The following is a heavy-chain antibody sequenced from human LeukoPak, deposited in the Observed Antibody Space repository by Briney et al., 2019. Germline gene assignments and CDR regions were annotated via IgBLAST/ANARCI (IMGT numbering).Heavy chain of an antibody. Sequence: PGGSLRLSCAASGFTFSSYGISWVRQAPGKGLEWMGWISAYNGNTNYAQKLQGRVTMTTDTSTSTAYMELRSLRSDDTAVYYCARVLIAAAGGDAFDIWGQGTMVTVSS. CDR2: ISAYNGNT. D-gene: IGHD6-13*01. CDR1: GFTFSSYG. CDR3: ARVLIAAAGGDAFDI. J-gene: IGHJ3*02. V-gene: IGHV1-18*01.